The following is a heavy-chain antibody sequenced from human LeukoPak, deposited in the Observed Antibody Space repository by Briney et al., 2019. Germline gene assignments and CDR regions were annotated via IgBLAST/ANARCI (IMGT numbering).Heavy chain of an antibody. J-gene: IGHJ3*02. CDR2: ISSSSSYI. CDR1: GFTFSSYS. Sequence: PGGSLRLSCAASGFTFSSYSMNWVRQAPGKGLEWVSSISSSSSYIYYADSVKGRFTISRDNAKNSLYLQMNSLRAEDTAVYYCARAGAMVRGVISPYDAFDIWGQGTMVTVSS. D-gene: IGHD3-10*01. CDR3: ARAGAMVRGVISPYDAFDI. V-gene: IGHV3-21*01.